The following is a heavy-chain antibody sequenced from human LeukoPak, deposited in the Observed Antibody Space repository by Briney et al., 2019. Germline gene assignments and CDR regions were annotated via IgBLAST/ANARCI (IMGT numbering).Heavy chain of an antibody. CDR1: GFTVSSNY. CDR3: ARESPGPPDAFDI. J-gene: IGHJ3*02. V-gene: IGHV3-66*01. CDR2: IYSGCST. Sequence: VGSLRLSCAASGFTVSSNYMSWVRQAPGKGLEGVSVIYSGCSTYYADSVMGRFTISRDNPKNTLYLQMNSLRAEDTAVYYCARESPGPPDAFDIWGQGTMVTVSS.